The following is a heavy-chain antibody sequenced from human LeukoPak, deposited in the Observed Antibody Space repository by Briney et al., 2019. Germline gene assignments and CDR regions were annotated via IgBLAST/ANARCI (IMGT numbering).Heavy chain of an antibody. V-gene: IGHV3-21*01. D-gene: IGHD1-26*01. Sequence: GGSLRLSCAASGFTFSSYSMNWVRQAPGKGLEWVSSISGSSSYIYYADSVKGRFTISRDNAKNSLYLQMNSLRAEDTAVYYCARDSPYSGSLPGGAHFDYWGQGTLVTVS. J-gene: IGHJ4*02. CDR1: GFTFSSYS. CDR2: ISGSSSYI. CDR3: ARDSPYSGSLPGGAHFDY.